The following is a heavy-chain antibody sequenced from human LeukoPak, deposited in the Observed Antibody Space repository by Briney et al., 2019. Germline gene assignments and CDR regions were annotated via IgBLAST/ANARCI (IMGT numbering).Heavy chain of an antibody. V-gene: IGHV3-21*01. J-gene: IGHJ4*02. Sequence: PGGSLRLSCAASGFTFSSYSMNWVRQAPGKGLEWVSSISSSSSYIYYADSVKGRFTISRDNAKNSLYLQMNSLRAEDTAVYYCARLGGVGYGDSNDYWGQGTLVTVSS. CDR2: ISSSSSYI. D-gene: IGHD4-17*01. CDR3: ARLGGVGYGDSNDY. CDR1: GFTFSSYS.